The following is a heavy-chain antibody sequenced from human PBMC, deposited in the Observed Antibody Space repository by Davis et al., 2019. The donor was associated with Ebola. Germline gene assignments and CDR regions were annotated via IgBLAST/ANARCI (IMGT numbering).Heavy chain of an antibody. D-gene: IGHD3-22*01. CDR1: EYTLAELS. V-gene: IGHV1-24*01. Sequence: AASVKVSCKVSEYTLAELSIHWVRQAPGKGLEWMGSFDPEDGEAIYAQKFQDRVTMTEDTSTDTAYMELGSLRAEDTAVYYCAKSTLYDSSGYYYGDAFDIWGQGTMVTVSS. CDR2: FDPEDGEA. J-gene: IGHJ3*02. CDR3: AKSTLYDSSGYYYGDAFDI.